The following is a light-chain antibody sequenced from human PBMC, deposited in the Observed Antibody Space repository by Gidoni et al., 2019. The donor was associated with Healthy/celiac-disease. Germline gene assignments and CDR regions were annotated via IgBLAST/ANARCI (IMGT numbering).Light chain of an antibody. V-gene: IGKV3-11*01. CDR1: QSVSSY. J-gene: IGKJ2*01. CDR2: DAS. CDR3: QQRSNSYT. Sequence: EIVLTQSPATLSWSPGERATLSCRASQSVSSYLAWYQQKPGQAPRLLIYDASNRATGIPARFSGSGSGTDFTLTISSLEPEDFAVYYCQQRSNSYTFGQXTKLEIK.